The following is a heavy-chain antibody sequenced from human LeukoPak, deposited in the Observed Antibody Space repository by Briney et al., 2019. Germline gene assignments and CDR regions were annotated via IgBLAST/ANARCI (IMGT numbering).Heavy chain of an antibody. J-gene: IGHJ4*02. CDR3: ARGFSSGFPFDY. CDR2: INWNGGST. V-gene: IGHV3-20*04. D-gene: IGHD6-19*01. CDR1: GFTFDDYG. Sequence: GGSLRLSCAASGFTFDDYGMSWVRQAPGKGLEWVSGINWNGGSTGYADSVKGRFTISRDNAKNTLYLQMNSLRAEDTALYYCARGFSSGFPFDYWGQGTLVTVSS.